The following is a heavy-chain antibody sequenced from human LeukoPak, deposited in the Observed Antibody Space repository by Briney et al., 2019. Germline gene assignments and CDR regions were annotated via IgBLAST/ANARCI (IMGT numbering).Heavy chain of an antibody. CDR3: ARGYGYSYGSVDY. V-gene: IGHV4-39*01. J-gene: IGHJ4*02. CDR1: GGSISGSSYY. D-gene: IGHD5-18*01. CDR2: IYYSGST. Sequence: PSETLSLTCTVSGGSISGSSYYWGWIRQPPGKGLEWIGSIYYSGSTYYNPSLKSRVTISVDTSKNQFSLKLSSVTAADTAVYYCARGYGYSYGSVDYWGQGTLVTVSS.